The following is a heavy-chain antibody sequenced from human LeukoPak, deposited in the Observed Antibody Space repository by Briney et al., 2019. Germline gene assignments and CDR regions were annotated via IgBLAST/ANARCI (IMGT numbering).Heavy chain of an antibody. V-gene: IGHV3-48*02. CDR1: GFTFPSYS. J-gene: IGHJ3*02. CDR3: ARSRAFAFDI. CDR2: NGTSSTTI. Sequence: PGGSLRLSCAASGFTFPSYSMNWVRQAPGKGLEWVSYNGTSSTTIYYADSVKGRFPISRDNAKNSPSLQMNSLRDEDTAVYYCARSRAFAFDIWGQGTMVTVSS.